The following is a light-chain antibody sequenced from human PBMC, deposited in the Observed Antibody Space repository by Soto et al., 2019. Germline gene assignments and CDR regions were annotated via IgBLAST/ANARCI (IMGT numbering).Light chain of an antibody. V-gene: IGKV3-15*01. CDR2: GAS. J-gene: IGKJ2*01. CDR1: LSVGNN. Sequence: EVVMTQSPGNLSVSPGERAILSCRASLSVGNNLAWYQQRPGQPPRVVIYGASTRATGFSDRFSGSGSGTEFTLSIPSLQAETFAFYNWQQYHYWPACGQGTKLEIK. CDR3: QQYHYWPA.